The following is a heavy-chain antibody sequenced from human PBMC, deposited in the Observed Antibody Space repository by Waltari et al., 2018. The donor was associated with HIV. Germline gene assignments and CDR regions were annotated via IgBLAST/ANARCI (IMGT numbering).Heavy chain of an antibody. V-gene: IGHV3-33*01. CDR2: IWYDGSNK. CDR3: ARSNDYGDQRGGDYGMDV. Sequence: TFSSYGMHWVRQAPGKGLEWVAVIWYDGSNKYYADSVKGRFTISRDNSKNTLYLQMNSLRAEDTAVYYCARSNDYGDQRGGDYGMDVWGQGTTVTVSS. D-gene: IGHD4-17*01. CDR1: TFSSYG. J-gene: IGHJ6*02.